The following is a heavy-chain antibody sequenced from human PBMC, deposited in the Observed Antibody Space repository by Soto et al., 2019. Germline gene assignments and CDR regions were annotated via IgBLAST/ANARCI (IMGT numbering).Heavy chain of an antibody. CDR2: IIPIFGTA. Sequence: SVKVSCKASGGTFSSHAISWVRQAPGQGLEWMGGIIPIFGTANYAQKFQGRVTITADKSTSTAYMELSSLRSEDTAVYYRARSVWDSGFLEWLRYYYYYGMDVWGQGTTVTVSS. CDR3: ARSVWDSGFLEWLRYYYYYGMDV. J-gene: IGHJ6*02. D-gene: IGHD3-3*01. V-gene: IGHV1-69*06. CDR1: GGTFSSHA.